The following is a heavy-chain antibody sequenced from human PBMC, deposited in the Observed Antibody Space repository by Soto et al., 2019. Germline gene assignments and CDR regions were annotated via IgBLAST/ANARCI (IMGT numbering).Heavy chain of an antibody. D-gene: IGHD6-25*01. V-gene: IGHV3-23*01. Sequence: GGSLRLSCAASGFTFSSYAMSWVRQAPGKGLEWISAISGSGGSTYHADSVKGRFIISRDNSKNTLYLQMNSLRAEDMAVYYCAKGSASGSPYYFDYWGQGTLVTVSS. CDR2: ISGSGGST. CDR1: GFTFSSYA. CDR3: AKGSASGSPYYFDY. J-gene: IGHJ4*02.